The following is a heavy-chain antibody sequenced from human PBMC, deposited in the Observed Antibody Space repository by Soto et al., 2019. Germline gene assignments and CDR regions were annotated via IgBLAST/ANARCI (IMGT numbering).Heavy chain of an antibody. V-gene: IGHV3-30*18. CDR2: ISYDGSNK. CDR1: GFTFSSYG. Sequence: QVQLVESGGGEVQPGRSLRLSCAASGFTFSSYGMHWVRQAPGKGLEWVAVISYDGSNKYYADSVKGRFTISRDNSKNTLYLQMNSLRAEDTAVYYCAKDITSDYIWGSYRPHGLDYWGQGTLVTVSS. J-gene: IGHJ4*02. D-gene: IGHD3-16*02. CDR3: AKDITSDYIWGSYRPHGLDY.